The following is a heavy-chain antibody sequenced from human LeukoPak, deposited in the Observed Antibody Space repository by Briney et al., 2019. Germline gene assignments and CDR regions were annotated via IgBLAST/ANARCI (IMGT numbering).Heavy chain of an antibody. CDR1: GGSLSRGDYY. J-gene: IGHJ6*04. V-gene: IGHV4-30-4*01. D-gene: IGHD2-2*01. CDR2: IYYSGST. Sequence: SETLSLTCTVSGGSLSRGDYYWSWVRQPPGRGLEWIGYIYYSGSTYYNPSLKSRVTISVDTSKNQFSLKLSSVTAADTAVYYCARGYQLLHNGMDVWGKGTTVTVSS. CDR3: ARGYQLLHNGMDV.